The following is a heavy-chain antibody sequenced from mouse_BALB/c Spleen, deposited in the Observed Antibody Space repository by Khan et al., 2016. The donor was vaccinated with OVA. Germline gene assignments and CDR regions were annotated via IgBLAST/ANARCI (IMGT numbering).Heavy chain of an antibody. CDR1: GYTFTTYW. Sequence: QVQLQQSGAERAKPGASVKMSCKASGYTFTTYWMHWVKQRPGQGLEWIGYINPPSGYTDYNEKFKDRATLSADKSSSTAYMQLSSLTSEDSAVYYCTRDRIDYWGQGTTLTVSS. V-gene: IGHV1-7*01. CDR2: INPPSGYT. J-gene: IGHJ2*01. CDR3: TRDRIDY.